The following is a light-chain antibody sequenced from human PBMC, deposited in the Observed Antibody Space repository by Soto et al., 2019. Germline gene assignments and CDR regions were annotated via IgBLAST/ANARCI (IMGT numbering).Light chain of an antibody. V-gene: IGLV2-8*01. J-gene: IGLJ1*01. CDR2: EVV. CDR1: KNDIGVYDF. Sequence: QSVLTQPPSASGSPGQSVTISCTGTKNDIGVYDFVSWYQHHPGKAPRLIIYEVVQRPSGVPDRFSGSKSGNTASLTVSGLQAEDEADYFCKSYAGSNTYVFGSGTKVTGL. CDR3: KSYAGSNTYV.